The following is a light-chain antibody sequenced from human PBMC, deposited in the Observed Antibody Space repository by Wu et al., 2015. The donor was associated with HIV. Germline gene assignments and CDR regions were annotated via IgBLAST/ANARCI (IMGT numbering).Light chain of an antibody. CDR1: QSISSW. J-gene: IGKJ2*01. V-gene: IGKV1-5*03. CDR3: QQYSDYLYT. CDR2: KAS. Sequence: DIQMTQSPSTLSASVGDRVIITCRASQSISSWLAWYQQKPGKAPKLLIYKASNLQTGVPSRFSGSGSGTEFTLTISSLQSDDFATYYCQQYSDYLYTFGQGTKLEIK.